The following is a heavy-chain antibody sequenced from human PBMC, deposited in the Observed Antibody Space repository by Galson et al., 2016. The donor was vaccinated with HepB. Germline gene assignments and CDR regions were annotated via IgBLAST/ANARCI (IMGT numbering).Heavy chain of an antibody. CDR2: IKQGGSQT. Sequence: SLRLSCAASGFTFRNFWMSWVRQDPGKGLEWVANIKQGGSQTYYVDSVKGRFTISRDDAKNSLYLQMNSLRAEDTAVYYCARLWFGETHFDYGGQGAVVTVSS. D-gene: IGHD3-10*01. J-gene: IGHJ4*02. CDR3: ARLWFGETHFDY. CDR1: GFTFRNFW. V-gene: IGHV3-7*01.